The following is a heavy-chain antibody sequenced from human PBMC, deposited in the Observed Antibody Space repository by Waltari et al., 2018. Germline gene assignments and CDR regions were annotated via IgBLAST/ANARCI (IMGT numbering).Heavy chain of an antibody. V-gene: IGHV7-4-1*02. CDR3: ARGGTQAGYCSGGSCQNWFDP. CDR1: GYTFTSYA. CDR2: INTNTGNP. Sequence: QVQLVQSGSELKKPGASVKVSCKASGYTFTSYAMNWVRQAPGQGLEWMGWINTNTGNPPYAQGFTGRFVFSLDTSVSTAYLQISSLKAEDTAVYYCARGGTQAGYCSGGSCQNWFDPWGQGTLVTVSS. D-gene: IGHD2-15*01. J-gene: IGHJ5*02.